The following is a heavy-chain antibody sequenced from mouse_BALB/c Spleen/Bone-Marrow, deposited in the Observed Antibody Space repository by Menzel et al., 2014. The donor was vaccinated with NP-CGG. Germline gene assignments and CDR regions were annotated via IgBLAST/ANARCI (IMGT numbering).Heavy chain of an antibody. D-gene: IGHD2-4*01. Sequence: EVKLVESGGGLVKPGGSLKLSCAASGFSFSSYSMSWVRQTPEKRLEWVATISSGGHDTYYPDSVKGRFTISRDNAKNTLYPQMSSLKSEDTAMYYCSKDGGYDYSYYFDYWGQGTTLTVSS. J-gene: IGHJ2*01. CDR3: SKDGGYDYSYYFDY. V-gene: IGHV5-6-4*01. CDR2: ISSGGHDT. CDR1: GFSFSSYS.